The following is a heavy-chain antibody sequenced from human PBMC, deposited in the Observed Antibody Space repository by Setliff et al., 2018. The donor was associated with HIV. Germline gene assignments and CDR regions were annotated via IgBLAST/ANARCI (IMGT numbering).Heavy chain of an antibody. J-gene: IGHJ6*03. CDR2: INHSGST. V-gene: IGHV4-34*01. Sequence: ASETLSLTCAVYGASFSDYQWNWIRQSPGKGLEWIGEINHSGSTNYNPSLKSRVTMSVDTSKNPFSLKLNSVTAADTAIYYCARDGTPLPTGGGYPVGFYYYMDVWGRGTTVTVSS. CDR3: ARDGTPLPTGGGYPVGFYYYMDV. D-gene: IGHD3-22*01. CDR1: GASFSDYQ.